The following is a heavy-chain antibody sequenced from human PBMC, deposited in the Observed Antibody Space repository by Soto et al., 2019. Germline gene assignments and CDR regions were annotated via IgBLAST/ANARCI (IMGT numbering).Heavy chain of an antibody. CDR3: AKVVSRRGCSGGSCYYYFDY. CDR1: GFTFSSYA. J-gene: IGHJ4*02. CDR2: ISGSGGST. V-gene: IGHV3-23*01. Sequence: GGSLRLSCAASGFTFSSYAMSWVRQAPGKGLEWVSAISGSGGSTYYADSVKGRFTISRDNSKNTLYLQMNSLRAEDTAVYYCAKVVSRRGCSGGSCYYYFDYWGQGTLVTVSS. D-gene: IGHD2-15*01.